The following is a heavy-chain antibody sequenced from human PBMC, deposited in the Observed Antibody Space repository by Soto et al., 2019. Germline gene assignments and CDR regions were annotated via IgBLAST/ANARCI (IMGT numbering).Heavy chain of an antibody. CDR3: ANDVPHGPASVAAADF. CDR2: ISDSGDTT. V-gene: IGHV3-23*01. Sequence: EVQLLESGGGLVQPGGALRLSCAASGVTFSSYAMSWVRQAPGKGLEWVSAISDSGDTTYYADSVKGRFTIARDNSKHSLYMQMKSLRAEDTAVSSWANDVPHGPASVAAADFWGQGTLLTVSS. J-gene: IGHJ4*02. CDR1: GVTFSSYA. D-gene: IGHD1-26*01.